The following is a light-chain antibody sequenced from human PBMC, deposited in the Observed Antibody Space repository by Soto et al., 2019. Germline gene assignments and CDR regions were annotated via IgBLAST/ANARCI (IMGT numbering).Light chain of an antibody. Sequence: QSALTQTASVSGSRGQSITISCTGTSSDVGSYNLISWYQQHPGKAPKLMIYEGSKRPSGVSNRFSGSKSGNTASLTISGLQAEDEADYYCCSYAGSSISCVFGGWTKLTVL. CDR3: CSYAGSSISCV. CDR2: EGS. V-gene: IGLV2-23*01. CDR1: SSDVGSYNL. J-gene: IGLJ3*02.